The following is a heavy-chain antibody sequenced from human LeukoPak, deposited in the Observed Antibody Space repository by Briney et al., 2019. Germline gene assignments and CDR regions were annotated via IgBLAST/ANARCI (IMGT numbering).Heavy chain of an antibody. Sequence: ASVKVSCKASGYTFTSYDINWVRQATGQGLEWMGWMNPNSGNTGYAQKFQGRVTITADESTSTAYMELSSLRSEDTAVYYCARVRYDFWSGFDYWGQGTLVTVSS. CDR1: GYTFTSYD. CDR3: ARVRYDFWSGFDY. CDR2: MNPNSGNT. J-gene: IGHJ4*02. D-gene: IGHD3-3*01. V-gene: IGHV1-8*01.